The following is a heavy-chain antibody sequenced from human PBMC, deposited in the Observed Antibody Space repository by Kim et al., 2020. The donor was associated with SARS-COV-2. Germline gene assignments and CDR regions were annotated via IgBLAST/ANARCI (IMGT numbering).Heavy chain of an antibody. Sequence: SETLSLTCTVSGGSVSSGSYYWSWIRQPPGKGLEWIGYIYYSGSTNYNPSLKSRVTISVDTSKNQLSLKLSSVTAADTAVYYCARAPYGGKGTYYYGMDVWGQGTTVTVSS. CDR1: GGSVSSGSYY. V-gene: IGHV4-61*01. CDR3: ARAPYGGKGTYYYGMDV. CDR2: IYYSGST. J-gene: IGHJ6*02. D-gene: IGHD4-17*01.